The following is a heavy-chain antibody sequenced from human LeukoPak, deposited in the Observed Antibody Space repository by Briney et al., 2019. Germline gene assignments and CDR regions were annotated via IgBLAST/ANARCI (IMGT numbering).Heavy chain of an antibody. CDR3: ARHGSGYDSPYFDY. CDR1: GGSISSYY. CDR2: IYTSGST. D-gene: IGHD5-12*01. V-gene: IGHV4-4*07. J-gene: IGHJ4*02. Sequence: SETLSLTCTVSGGSISSYYWSWIRQPAGKGLEWIGRIYTSGSTNYNPSLKSRVTMSVDTSKNQFSLKLSSVTAADTAVYYCARHGSGYDSPYFDYWGQGTLVTVSS.